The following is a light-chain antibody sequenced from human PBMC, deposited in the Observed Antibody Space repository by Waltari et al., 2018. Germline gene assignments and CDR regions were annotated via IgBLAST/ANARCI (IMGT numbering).Light chain of an antibody. V-gene: IGLV2-14*01. Sequence: QSALTQPAPVSGSPGQSIPISCTGTRSDAGGYHYVSWYQQHPGKAPKLMIYEVSNRPSGVSNRFSGSQSGNTASLTISGLQAEDEADYYCSSYTSSSTLVVFGGGTKLTVL. CDR3: SSYTSSSTLVV. CDR2: EVS. J-gene: IGLJ2*01. CDR1: RSDAGGYHY.